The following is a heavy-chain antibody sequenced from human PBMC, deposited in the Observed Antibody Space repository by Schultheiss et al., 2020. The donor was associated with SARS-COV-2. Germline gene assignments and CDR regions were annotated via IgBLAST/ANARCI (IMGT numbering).Heavy chain of an antibody. CDR1: GGSFSGYY. Sequence: SETLSLTCAVYGGSFSGYYWSWIRQPPGKGLEWIGEINHSGSTNYNPSLKSRVTISVDTSKNQFSLKLSSVTAADTAVYYCARGVRGGGSYLTLYYYYYMDVWGKGTTVTVSS. CDR3: ARGVRGGGSYLTLYYYYYMDV. J-gene: IGHJ6*03. CDR2: INHSGST. V-gene: IGHV4-34*01. D-gene: IGHD1-26*01.